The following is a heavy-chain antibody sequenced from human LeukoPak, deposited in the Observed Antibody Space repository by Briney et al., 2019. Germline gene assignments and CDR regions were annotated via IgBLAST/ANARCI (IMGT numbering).Heavy chain of an antibody. CDR2: AYHSGIT. D-gene: IGHD1-1*01. V-gene: IGHV4-59*01. CDR1: GDSINSYD. CDR3: ARHGGTFDP. J-gene: IGHJ5*02. Sequence: PSETLSLTCTVSGDSINSYDWSWIRQPPGKGLEWIGYAYHSGITNYNPSLKSRVTISVDTSESQFSLRLSSVTAADTAIYYCARHGGTFDPWGQGILVTVSS.